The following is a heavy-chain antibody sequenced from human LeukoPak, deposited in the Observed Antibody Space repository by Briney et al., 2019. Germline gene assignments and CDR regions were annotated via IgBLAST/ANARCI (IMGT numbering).Heavy chain of an antibody. CDR3: AKGYGSGSYGHYYYYYMDA. J-gene: IGHJ6*03. CDR2: ISGSGGST. CDR1: GFTFSSYG. D-gene: IGHD3-10*01. V-gene: IGHV3-23*01. Sequence: GGSLRLSCAASGFTFSSYGMSWVRQAPGKGLEWVSAISGSGGSTYYADSVKGRFTISRDNSKNTLYLQMNSLRAEDTAVYYCAKGYGSGSYGHYYYYYMDAWGKGTTVTISS.